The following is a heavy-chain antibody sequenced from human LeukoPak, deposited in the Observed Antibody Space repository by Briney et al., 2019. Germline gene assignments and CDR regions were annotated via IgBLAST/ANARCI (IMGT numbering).Heavy chain of an antibody. V-gene: IGHV3-33*01. CDR1: GFTFRSRG. CDR2: IWYDGSNK. CDR3: AGDRATSYFDY. J-gene: IGHJ4*02. Sequence: GGSLRLSCAASGFTFRSRGMHWVRQAPGKGLEWVAFIWYDGSNKYYTDSVKGRFTISRDNSKNTLYLQMNSLRAEDTAVYYCAGDRATSYFDYWGQGALVTISS. D-gene: IGHD1-26*01.